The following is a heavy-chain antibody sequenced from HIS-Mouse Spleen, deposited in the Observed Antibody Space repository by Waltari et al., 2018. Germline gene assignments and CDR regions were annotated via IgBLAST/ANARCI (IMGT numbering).Heavy chain of an antibody. V-gene: IGHV4-39*07. J-gene: IGHJ3*02. D-gene: IGHD6-19*01. Sequence: QLQLQESGPGLVKPSETLSLTCTVSGGSISSSSYYWGWFRQPPGKGLEWIGSIYYSGSTYYKPSLKSRVTISVDTSKTQFSLKLSSVTAADTAVYYCARDQAGRVDDAFDIWGQGTMVTVSS. CDR1: GGSISSSSYY. CDR2: IYYSGST. CDR3: ARDQAGRVDDAFDI.